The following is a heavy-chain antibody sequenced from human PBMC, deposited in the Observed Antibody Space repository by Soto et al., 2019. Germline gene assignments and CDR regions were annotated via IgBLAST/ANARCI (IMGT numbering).Heavy chain of an antibody. CDR1: GFTFSSYA. D-gene: IGHD5-18*01. CDR3: AREAAMVEAFDI. J-gene: IGHJ3*02. Sequence: QVQLVESGGGVVQPGRSLRLSCAASGFTFSSYAMHWVRQAPGKGMEWVAVISYDGSNKYYADSVKGRFTISGDNSKNTLYLQMNSLRAEDTAVYYCAREAAMVEAFDICGQGTMVTVSA. CDR2: ISYDGSNK. V-gene: IGHV3-30-3*01.